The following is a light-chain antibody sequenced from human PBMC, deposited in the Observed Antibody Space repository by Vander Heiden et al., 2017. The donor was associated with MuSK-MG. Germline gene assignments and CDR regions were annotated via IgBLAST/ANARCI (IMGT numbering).Light chain of an antibody. Sequence: SALTQPASMSGSPGLLTTSSGAGTSSDVGSYNLVSWYQQHPGKATRLMICEVNKRPSVIAHRFSGSKAGNTASLTISVLQAEDEADYYCSSYAGSSNLLFGGGTKLTVL. CDR2: EVN. CDR1: SSDVGSYNL. V-gene: IGLV2-23*01. CDR3: SSYAGSSNLL. J-gene: IGLJ2*01.